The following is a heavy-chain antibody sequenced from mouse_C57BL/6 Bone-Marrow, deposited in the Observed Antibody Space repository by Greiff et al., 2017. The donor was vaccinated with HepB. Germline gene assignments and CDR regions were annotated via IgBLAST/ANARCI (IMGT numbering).Heavy chain of an antibody. CDR2: SRNKANDYTT. V-gene: IGHV7-1*01. Sequence: EVQRVESGGGLVQSGRSLRLSCATSGFTFSDFYMEWVRQAPGKGLEWIAASRNKANDYTTEYSASVKGRFIVSRDTSQSILYLQMNALRAEDTAIYYCARDFLQRAWFAYWGQGTLVTVSA. CDR1: GFTFSDFY. J-gene: IGHJ3*01. CDR3: ARDFLQRAWFAY. D-gene: IGHD6-1*01.